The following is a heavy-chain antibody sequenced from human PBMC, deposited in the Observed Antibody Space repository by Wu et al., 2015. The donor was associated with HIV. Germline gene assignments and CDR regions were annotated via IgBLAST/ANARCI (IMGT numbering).Heavy chain of an antibody. CDR1: GYTFNTYH. CDR3: ARGGGSTMVRGVIVKTYYYYYYMDV. Sequence: QVQLVQSGAEVKKPGASVKVSCRASGYTFNTYHINWVRQAPGQGLEWMGWMNPSNGRTVLAQKFQGRVTMTRSVSISTAYMELSSLRSDDTAVYYCARGGGSTMVRGVIVKTYYYYYYMDVWGKGTTVTVSS. CDR2: MNPSNGRT. V-gene: IGHV1-8*01. J-gene: IGHJ6*03. D-gene: IGHD3-10*01.